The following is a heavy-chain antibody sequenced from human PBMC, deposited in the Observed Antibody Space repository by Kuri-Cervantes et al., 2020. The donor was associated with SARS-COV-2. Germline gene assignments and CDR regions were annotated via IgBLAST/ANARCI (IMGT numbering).Heavy chain of an antibody. CDR1: GFTFSSYW. CDR3: ARGPSPLGVTYDY. V-gene: IGHV3-7*04. CDR2: IKQDGSEK. D-gene: IGHD3-10*01. J-gene: IGHJ4*02. Sequence: GESLKISCAASGFTFSSYWMSWVRQAPGKGLEWAANIKQDGSEKYYVDSVKGRFTISRDNAKNSLYLQMNSLRAEDTAVYYCARGPSPLGVTYDYWGQGTLVTVSS.